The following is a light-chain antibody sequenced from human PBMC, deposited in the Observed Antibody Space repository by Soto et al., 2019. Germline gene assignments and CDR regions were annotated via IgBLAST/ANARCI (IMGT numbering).Light chain of an antibody. V-gene: IGKV3D-20*02. CDR3: QQRSNWPSIT. CDR2: GAS. J-gene: IGKJ5*01. CDR1: QRVSSSY. Sequence: EIVRTQSTGTMSLSPGERYPPSGRAIQRVSSSYLAWYQQKPGQAPRLLIYGASSRATGIPHRFSGSGSGTDFTLTISSLEPEDFAVYYCQQRSNWPSITFGQGTRLEIK.